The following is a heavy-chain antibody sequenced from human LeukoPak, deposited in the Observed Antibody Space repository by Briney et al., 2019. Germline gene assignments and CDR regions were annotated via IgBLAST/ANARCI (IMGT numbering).Heavy chain of an antibody. CDR1: GGSFSGYY. Sequence: PSETLSLTCAVYGGSFSGYYWSWIRQPPGKGLEWIGEINHSGSTNYNPSLKSRVTTSVDTSKNQFSLKLSSVTAADTAVYYCARGSRVLRFSNWFDPWGQGTLVTVSS. V-gene: IGHV4-34*01. J-gene: IGHJ5*02. CDR3: ARGSRVLRFSNWFDP. D-gene: IGHD3-3*01. CDR2: INHSGST.